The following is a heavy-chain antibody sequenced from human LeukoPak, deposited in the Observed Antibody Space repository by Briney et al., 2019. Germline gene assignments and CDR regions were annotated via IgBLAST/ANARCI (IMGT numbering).Heavy chain of an antibody. V-gene: IGHV3-49*03. CDR1: GFTFGDYA. J-gene: IGHJ4*02. D-gene: IGHD3-22*01. CDR2: IRSKAYGGTT. CDR3: TRDRFYYDSSGYSIDY. Sequence: GGSLRLSCTASGFTFGDYAMSWFRQAPGKGLEWVGFIRSKAYGGTTAYAASVKGRFTISRDDSRSIAHLQMNSLKTEDTAVYYCTRDRFYYDSSGYSIDYWGQGTLVTVSS.